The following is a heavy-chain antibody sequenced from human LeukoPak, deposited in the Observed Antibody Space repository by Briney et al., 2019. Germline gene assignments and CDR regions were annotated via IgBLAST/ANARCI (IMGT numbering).Heavy chain of an antibody. CDR1: GYTFTGYY. Sequence: ASVKVSCKASGYTFTGYYMHWVRQAPGQGLEWMGWINPNSGGTNYAQKFQGRVTMTRDTSISTAYMELSRLRSDDTAVYYCARLTGGYDYVWGSYRYNDYWGQGTLVTVSS. CDR2: INPNSGGT. V-gene: IGHV1-2*02. D-gene: IGHD3-16*02. J-gene: IGHJ4*02. CDR3: ARLTGGYDYVWGSYRYNDY.